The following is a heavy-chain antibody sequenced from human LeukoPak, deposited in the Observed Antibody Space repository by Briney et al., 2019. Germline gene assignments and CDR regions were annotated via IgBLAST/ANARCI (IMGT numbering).Heavy chain of an antibody. CDR3: ARGRYGDYAIDQ. Sequence: PGGSLRLSCAASGFPFSSFWMNWVRQAPGKGLEWVSSISSITTYIYYADSVKGRFTISRDNAKNSLNLQMDRLRVEDTAVYYCARGRYGDYAIDQWGQGTLVTVSS. CDR2: ISSITTYI. V-gene: IGHV3-21*01. CDR1: GFPFSSFW. D-gene: IGHD4-17*01. J-gene: IGHJ4*02.